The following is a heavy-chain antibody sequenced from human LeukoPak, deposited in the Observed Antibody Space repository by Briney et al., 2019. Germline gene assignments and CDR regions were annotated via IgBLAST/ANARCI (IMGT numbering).Heavy chain of an antibody. D-gene: IGHD5-18*01. CDR2: ISGSGGST. Sequence: GGSLRLSCAASGFTFSSYAMSWVRQAPGKGLEWVSAISGSGGSTYYADSVKGRFTISRDNSKNTLYLQMNSLRAEDTAVYYCAKTLYSYGYDLFEFDPWGQGTLDTVSS. CDR1: GFTFSSYA. CDR3: AKTLYSYGYDLFEFDP. J-gene: IGHJ5*02. V-gene: IGHV3-23*01.